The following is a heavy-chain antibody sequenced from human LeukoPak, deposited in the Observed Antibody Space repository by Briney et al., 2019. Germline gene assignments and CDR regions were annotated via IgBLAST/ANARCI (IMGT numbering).Heavy chain of an antibody. CDR3: ARDSEVVTAILGY. V-gene: IGHV3-30-3*01. CDR1: GFTFSSYA. Sequence: GGSLRLSCAASGFTFSSYAMHWVRQAPGKGLEWVAVISYDGSNKYYAESVKGRFTISRDNSKNTLYLQMNSLRAEDTAVYYCARDSEVVTAILGYWGQGTLVTVSS. D-gene: IGHD2-21*02. J-gene: IGHJ4*02. CDR2: ISYDGSNK.